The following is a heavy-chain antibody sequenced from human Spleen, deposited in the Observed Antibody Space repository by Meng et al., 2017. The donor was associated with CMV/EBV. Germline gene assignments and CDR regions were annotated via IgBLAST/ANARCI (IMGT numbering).Heavy chain of an antibody. CDR3: ARSYWTRTTVTQGVFDY. CDR1: GYTFTGYY. D-gene: IGHD4-11*01. CDR2: INPNSGGT. V-gene: IGHV1-2*02. Sequence: QVQRVQVGAEVQKPGASVKVSCKASGYTFTGYYMHWVRQAPGQGLEWMGWINPNSGGTNYAQKFQGRVTMTRDTSISTAYMELSRLRSEDTAVYYCARSYWTRTTVTQGVFDYWGQGTLVTVSS. J-gene: IGHJ4*02.